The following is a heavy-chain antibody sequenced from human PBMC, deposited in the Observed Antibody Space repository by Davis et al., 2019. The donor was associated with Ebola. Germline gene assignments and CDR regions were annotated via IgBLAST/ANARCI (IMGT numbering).Heavy chain of an antibody. V-gene: IGHV3-7*03. CDR2: IKQDGSEK. CDR3: AKDGRIAARPAPDY. CDR1: GFTFSSYW. D-gene: IGHD6-25*01. J-gene: IGHJ4*02. Sequence: GESLKISCAASGFTFSSYWMSWVRQAPGKGLEWVANIKQDGSEKYYVDSVKGRFTISRDNAKNTLYLQMNSLRAEDTAVYYCAKDGRIAARPAPDYWGQGTLVTVSS.